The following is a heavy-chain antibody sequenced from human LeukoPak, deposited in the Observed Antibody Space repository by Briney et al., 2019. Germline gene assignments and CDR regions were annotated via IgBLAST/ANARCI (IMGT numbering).Heavy chain of an antibody. J-gene: IGHJ6*03. CDR2: INPNSGGT. Sequence: ASVKVSCKASGYTFTGYYMHWVRQAPGQGLEWMGWINPNSGGTNYAQKFQGRVSMTRDTSISTAYMELSRLRSDDTAVYYCARDPRGSSSWNYYYYMDVWGKGTTVTVSS. V-gene: IGHV1-2*02. CDR1: GYTFTGYY. CDR3: ARDPRGSSSWNYYYYMDV. D-gene: IGHD6-13*01.